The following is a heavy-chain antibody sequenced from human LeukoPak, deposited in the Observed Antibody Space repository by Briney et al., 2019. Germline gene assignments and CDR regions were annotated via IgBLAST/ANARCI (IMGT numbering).Heavy chain of an antibody. V-gene: IGHV3-48*04. J-gene: IGHJ6*03. D-gene: IGHD2-15*01. CDR3: AKDKNYCSGGSCDTPNYYYYHMDV. CDR1: GFTFSSYA. Sequence: GGSLRLSCAASGFTFSSYAMSWVRQAPGKGLEWVSAISSSGSTIYYADSVKGRFTISRDNAKNSLYLQMNSLRAEDTAVYYCAKDKNYCSGGSCDTPNYYYYHMDVWGKGTTVTISS. CDR2: ISSSGSTI.